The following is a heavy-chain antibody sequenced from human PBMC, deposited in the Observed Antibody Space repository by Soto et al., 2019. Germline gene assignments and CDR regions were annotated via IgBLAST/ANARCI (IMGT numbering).Heavy chain of an antibody. CDR1: GFSFSGYN. D-gene: IGHD3-22*01. Sequence: AGGSLRLSCAASGFSFSGYNMNWVRQAPGKGLEWVSSISGDSNYIYYADSVQGRFTISRDNAKNSVYLQMNSLRAEDTAVYYCARVVYSDRSDYGLWGKVTMVTVSS. V-gene: IGHV3-21*06. J-gene: IGHJ3*01. CDR2: ISGDSNYI. CDR3: ARVVYSDRSDYGL.